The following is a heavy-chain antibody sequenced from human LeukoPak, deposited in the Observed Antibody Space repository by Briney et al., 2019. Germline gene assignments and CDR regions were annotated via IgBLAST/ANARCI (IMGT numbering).Heavy chain of an antibody. Sequence: ASVKVSCKASGYTFSGSYIHWVRQAPGQGLEWMGRINPNSGDTNYAQKFQGRVTMTRDTSISTAYMELSSLTSDDTAVYFCARSAEHCNNGVCFTDYYMDVWGKGTTVTVSS. CDR1: GYTFSGSY. J-gene: IGHJ6*03. D-gene: IGHD2-8*01. CDR2: INPNSGDT. CDR3: ARSAEHCNNGVCFTDYYMDV. V-gene: IGHV1-2*06.